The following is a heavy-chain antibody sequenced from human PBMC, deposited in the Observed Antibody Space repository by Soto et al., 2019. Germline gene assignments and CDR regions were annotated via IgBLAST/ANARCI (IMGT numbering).Heavy chain of an antibody. D-gene: IGHD3-10*01. CDR2: ISGSGDST. J-gene: IGHJ6*02. Sequence: AGGSLRLSCAASGFTFSSYAMTWVRQAPGKGLEWVSGISGSGDSTYYADSVQGRFTISRDSSKNTLYLQMNSLRAEDTAVYYCSKSPVVRNYYYYGMDVWGQGTTVTVSS. V-gene: IGHV3-23*01. CDR3: SKSPVVRNYYYYGMDV. CDR1: GFTFSSYA.